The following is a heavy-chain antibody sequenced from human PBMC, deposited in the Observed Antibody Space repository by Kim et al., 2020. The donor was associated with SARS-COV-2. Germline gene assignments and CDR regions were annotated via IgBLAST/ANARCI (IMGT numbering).Heavy chain of an antibody. CDR1: GFTFSSYS. V-gene: IGHV3-48*02. CDR2: ISSSSSTI. D-gene: IGHD3-10*01. J-gene: IGHJ3*02. Sequence: GGSLRLSCAASGFTFSSYSMNWVRQAPGKGLEWVSYISSSSSTIYYADSVKGRFTISRDNAKNSLYLRMNSLRDEDTAVYYCATAGSGGYYGLDAFDIWG. CDR3: ATAGSGGYYGLDAFDI.